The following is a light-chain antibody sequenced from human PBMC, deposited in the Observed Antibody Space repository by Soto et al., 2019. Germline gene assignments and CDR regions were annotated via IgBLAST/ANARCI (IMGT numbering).Light chain of an antibody. CDR2: GAS. CDR1: QSVSSSY. V-gene: IGKV3-20*01. Sequence: EIVLTQSPGTLSLSPGERATLSCRASQSVSSSYLAWYQQKPGQAPRLLIYGASSRATGIPDRFSGSGSGTDFTLTISRLEPEDFAVYYCQQYCSSPPITFGPGTKLDIK. J-gene: IGKJ3*01. CDR3: QQYCSSPPIT.